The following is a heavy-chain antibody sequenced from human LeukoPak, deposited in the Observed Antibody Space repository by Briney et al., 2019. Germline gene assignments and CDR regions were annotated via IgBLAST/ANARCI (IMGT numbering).Heavy chain of an antibody. D-gene: IGHD4/OR15-4a*01. CDR1: GGSMSSYY. J-gene: IGHJ4*02. CDR3: AIHSRTNYNYLDY. CDR2: IYYSGST. Sequence: SETLSLTCTVSGGSMSSYYWSWIRQPPGKGLEWIGYIYYSGSTNNNPSLKSRVTISVDTSKNQFSLKLRSVTAADTAVYYCAIHSRTNYNYLDYWGQGILVTVSS. V-gene: IGHV4-59*08.